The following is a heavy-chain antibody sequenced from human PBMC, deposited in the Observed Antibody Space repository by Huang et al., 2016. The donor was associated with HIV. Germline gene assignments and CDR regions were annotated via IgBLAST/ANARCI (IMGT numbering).Heavy chain of an antibody. J-gene: IGHJ4*02. V-gene: IGHV3-30-3*01. Sequence: QVQLVESGGGVVQPGRSLGLSCAASGFSFSSYAMHWVAVIAYDGNNRDAAAAVKGRFTISRDNSKNTLYLQMNSLRAEDTTMYYCARGAGGGAYYFDYWGQGTLVTVSS. CDR1: GFSFSSYA. D-gene: IGHD2-21*01. CDR2: IAYDGNNR. CDR3: ARGAGGGAYYFDY.